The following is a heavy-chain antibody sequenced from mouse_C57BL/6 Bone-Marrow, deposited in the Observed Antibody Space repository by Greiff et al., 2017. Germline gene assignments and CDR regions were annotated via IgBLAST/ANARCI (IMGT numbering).Heavy chain of an antibody. CDR1: GYTFTDYE. CDR2: IDPETGGT. Sequence: QVQLQQSGAELVRPGASVTLSCKASGYTFTDYEMHWVKQTPVHGLEWIGAIDPETGGTAYNQKFKGKAILTADKSSSTAYMELRSLTSEDSAVYYCTSVITTVVPTGYWGQGTTLTVSS. D-gene: IGHD1-1*01. V-gene: IGHV1-15*01. CDR3: TSVITTVVPTGY. J-gene: IGHJ2*01.